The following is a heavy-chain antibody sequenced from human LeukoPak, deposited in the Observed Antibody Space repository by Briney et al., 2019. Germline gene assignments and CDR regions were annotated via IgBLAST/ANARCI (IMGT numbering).Heavy chain of an antibody. CDR3: DHRQEDLTGYSFDNWFDP. J-gene: IGHJ5*02. CDR2: IIPIFGTA. Sequence: GASVKVSCKASGGTFSSYAISWVRQAPGQGLEWMGGIIPIFGTANYAQKLQGRFTITADKSTSTAYMELSSLRSEDTAVYYCDHRQEDLTGYSFDNWFDPWGQGTLVTVSS. CDR1: GGTFSSYA. V-gene: IGHV1-69*06. D-gene: IGHD3-9*01.